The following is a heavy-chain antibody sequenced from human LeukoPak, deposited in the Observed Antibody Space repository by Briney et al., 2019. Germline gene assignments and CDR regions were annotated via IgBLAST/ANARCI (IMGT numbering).Heavy chain of an antibody. V-gene: IGHV4-34*01. CDR1: GGSFSGYY. CDR3: ARGFRSSWAPFVY. D-gene: IGHD6-13*01. CDR2: INHSGST. Sequence: SETLSLTCAVYGGSFSGYYWSWIRQPPGKGLEWIGEINHSGSTNYNPSLKSRVTISVDTSKNQFSLKLSSVTAADTAVYYCARGFRSSWAPFVYWGQGTLVTVSS. J-gene: IGHJ4*02.